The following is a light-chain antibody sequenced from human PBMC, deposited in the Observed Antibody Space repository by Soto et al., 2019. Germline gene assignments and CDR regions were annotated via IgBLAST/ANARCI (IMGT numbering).Light chain of an antibody. CDR3: QQYYSTPYT. V-gene: IGKV4-1*01. Sequence: DIVMTQSPDSLAVSLGERATINCKSSRSVLYSSNNMNYLAWYQQKPGQPPRLLIYWASTRESGVPDRFSGSGSGTDFTLTISSLQAEDVAVYHCQQYYSTPYTFGQGTKLEIK. J-gene: IGKJ2*01. CDR1: RSVLYSSNNMNY. CDR2: WAS.